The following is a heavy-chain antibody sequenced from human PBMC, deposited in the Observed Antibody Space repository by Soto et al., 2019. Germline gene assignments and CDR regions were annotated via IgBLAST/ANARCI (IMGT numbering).Heavy chain of an antibody. D-gene: IGHD3-10*01. V-gene: IGHV1-69*01. Sequence: QVQLVQSGAEVKKPGSSVKVSCNASGGTFSSYAISWVRQAPGQGLEWMGGIIPIFGTANYAPKFQGRVTITADESTSTAYMELSSLRSEDTAVYYCARRITMVRGVKGWFDPWGQGTLVTVSS. CDR2: IIPIFGTA. CDR1: GGTFSSYA. J-gene: IGHJ5*02. CDR3: ARRITMVRGVKGWFDP.